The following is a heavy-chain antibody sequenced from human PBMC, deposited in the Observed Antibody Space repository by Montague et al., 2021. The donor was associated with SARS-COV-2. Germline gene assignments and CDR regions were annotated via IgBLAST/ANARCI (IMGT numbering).Heavy chain of an antibody. J-gene: IGHJ4*02. Sequence: SETLSLTCTVSGRSISSSSYYWGWIRQPPGKGLEWIGSIYYSGSTYYNPSLKSRVTISVDTSKNQFSLKLSSVTAADTAVYYCARHGSSGYFDWLGDWGQGTLVTVSS. CDR1: GRSISSSSYY. CDR2: IYYSGST. CDR3: ARHGSSGYFDWLGD. D-gene: IGHD3-9*01. V-gene: IGHV4-39*01.